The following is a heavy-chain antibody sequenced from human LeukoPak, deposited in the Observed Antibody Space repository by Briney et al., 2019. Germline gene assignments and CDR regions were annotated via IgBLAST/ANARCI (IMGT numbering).Heavy chain of an antibody. D-gene: IGHD3-10*01. Sequence: GGSLRLSCAASGFTFNNYIMNWVRQAAGKGLEWISYISTGSSTIYYADSVKGRFTISRDDAKNSLYLQMNSLRAEDTAVYYCARAEYYYGSGSSWGQGTLVTVSS. CDR3: ARAEYYYGSGSS. V-gene: IGHV3-48*01. J-gene: IGHJ5*02. CDR1: GFTFNNYI. CDR2: ISTGSSTI.